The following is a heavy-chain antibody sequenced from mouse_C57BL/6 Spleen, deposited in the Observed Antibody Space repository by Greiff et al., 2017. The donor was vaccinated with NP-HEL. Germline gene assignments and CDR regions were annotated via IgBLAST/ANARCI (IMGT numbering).Heavy chain of an antibody. CDR3: ARGDDYDGFAY. Sequence: QVQLQQSGPELVKPGASVKISCKASGYSFTSYYIHWVKQRPGQGLEWIGWIYPGSGGTKYNEKFKSKATLTVDKPSSTAYMQLSSLTSEDSAVYYCARGDDYDGFAYWGQGTLVTVSA. CDR2: IYPGSGGT. CDR1: GYSFTSYY. D-gene: IGHD2-4*01. V-gene: IGHV1-66*01. J-gene: IGHJ3*01.